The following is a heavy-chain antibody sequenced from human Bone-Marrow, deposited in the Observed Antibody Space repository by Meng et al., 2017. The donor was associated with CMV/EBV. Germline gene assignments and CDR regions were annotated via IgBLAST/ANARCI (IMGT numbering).Heavy chain of an antibody. CDR3: ARDDIAAAGMGYYYYYGMDV. D-gene: IGHD6-13*01. CDR1: GFTFSGYY. V-gene: IGHV3-7*01. Sequence: GGSLRLSCAASGFTFSGYYMSWVRQAPGEGLEWVASIKEDGSEKDYVDSVKGRFTISRDNAKNSLYLQMNSLRAEDTAVYYCARDDIAAAGMGYYYYYGMDVWGQGTTVTVSS. CDR2: IKEDGSEK. J-gene: IGHJ6*02.